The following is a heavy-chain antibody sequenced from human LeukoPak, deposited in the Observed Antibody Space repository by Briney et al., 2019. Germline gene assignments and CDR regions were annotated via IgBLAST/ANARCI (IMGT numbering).Heavy chain of an antibody. D-gene: IGHD6-13*01. J-gene: IGHJ4*02. CDR2: ISGSGGST. Sequence: GGSLRLSCTASGFTFNTYWMSWVRQAPGKGLEWVSVISGSGGSTNYADSVNGRFTISRDNSKNMLHLQMSSLRAEDTAVYYCATLSDAIAAAGTRNYWGQGTLVTVSS. V-gene: IGHV3-23*01. CDR3: ATLSDAIAAAGTRNY. CDR1: GFTFNTYW.